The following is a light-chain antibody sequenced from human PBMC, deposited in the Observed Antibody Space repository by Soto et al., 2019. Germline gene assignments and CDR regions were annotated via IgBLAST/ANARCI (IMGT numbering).Light chain of an antibody. V-gene: IGKV3-15*01. CDR1: QSVGRN. CDR2: AAS. CDR3: QEYSEWPLFT. J-gene: IGKJ3*01. Sequence: EIVVTQSPGILSVSPGDRATLSCRASQSVGRNLAWYHQKPGQAPTLLIYAASTRATGLPARFSGSGSGTDFTLTISSLQSEDFAFYYCQEYSEWPLFTFGPGTRVDIK.